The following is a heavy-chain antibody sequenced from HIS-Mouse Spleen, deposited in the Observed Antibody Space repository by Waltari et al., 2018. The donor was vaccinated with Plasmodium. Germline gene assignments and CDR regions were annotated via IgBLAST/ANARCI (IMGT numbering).Heavy chain of an antibody. J-gene: IGHJ4*02. V-gene: IGHV4-39*01. CDR2: IYYSGST. CDR3: ARRGGSYYYFDY. CDR1: GGSISSSSYY. Sequence: QLQLQESGPGLVKPSETLSLTCTVSGGSISSSSYYWGWIRQPPGKGLEWIGSIYYSGSTYYNPSLKSRVTISVDTSKNQFSLKLSSVTAVDTAVYYCARRGGSYYYFDYWGQGTLVTVSS. D-gene: IGHD1-26*01.